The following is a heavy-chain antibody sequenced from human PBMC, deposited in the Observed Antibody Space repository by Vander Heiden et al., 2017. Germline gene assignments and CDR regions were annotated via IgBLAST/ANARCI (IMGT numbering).Heavy chain of an antibody. V-gene: IGHV3-21*01. CDR3: ARGVIPDATRYYGMDV. D-gene: IGHD2-2*01. Sequence: EVQLVESGGGLVKPGGSLSLSWLASGFTFSTYSMTWVRQAPGKGLEWVSAISSSSSYIYHADSLKGRFTISRDNAKNSLYLQMNSLRAEDTAVYYCARGVIPDATRYYGMDVWGRGTTVTVSS. CDR2: ISSSSSYI. J-gene: IGHJ6*02. CDR1: GFTFSTYS.